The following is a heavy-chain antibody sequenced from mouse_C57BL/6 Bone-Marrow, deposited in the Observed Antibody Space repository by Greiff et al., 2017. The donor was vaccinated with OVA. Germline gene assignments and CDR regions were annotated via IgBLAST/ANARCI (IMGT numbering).Heavy chain of an antibody. Sequence: QVQLQQPGAELVKPGASVKLSCKASGYTFPSYWMHWVKQRPGQGLEWIGMIHPNSGSTNYNEKFKSKATLTVDQSSSTAYMQISSLTSDDSAVYYCAREEVYDGYYVGYYYAMDYWGQGTSVTVSS. CDR3: AREEVYDGYYVGYYYAMDY. J-gene: IGHJ4*01. CDR1: GYTFPSYW. CDR2: IHPNSGST. V-gene: IGHV1-64*01. D-gene: IGHD2-3*01.